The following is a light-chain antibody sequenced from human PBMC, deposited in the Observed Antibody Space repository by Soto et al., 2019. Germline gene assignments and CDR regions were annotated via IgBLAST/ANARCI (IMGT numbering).Light chain of an antibody. CDR1: SSDVGGYNY. J-gene: IGLJ1*01. V-gene: IGLV2-14*01. Sequence: QSALTQPASVSGSPGQSITISCTGTSSDVGGYNYVSWYQQHPGKAPKLMIYDVSNRPSGVSNRFSGSKSGNTVSLTISGLQAEDEADYYCSSYTSSSTLGVLGTGTKLTVL. CDR2: DVS. CDR3: SSYTSSSTLGV.